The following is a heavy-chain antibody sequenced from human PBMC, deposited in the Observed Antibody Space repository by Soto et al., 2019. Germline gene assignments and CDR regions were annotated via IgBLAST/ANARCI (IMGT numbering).Heavy chain of an antibody. D-gene: IGHD3-22*01. CDR3: ARVVYFDRSAYGL. Sequence: GGSLRLSCAASGFSFSGYNMNCVRQAPGKGLEWVSSISGDSDYIYYADSVQGRFTISRDNAKNSVYLQMNSLRAEDTAVYYCARVVYFDRSAYGLWGQGTMVTVSS. V-gene: IGHV3-21*06. CDR2: ISGDSDYI. J-gene: IGHJ3*01. CDR1: GFSFSGYN.